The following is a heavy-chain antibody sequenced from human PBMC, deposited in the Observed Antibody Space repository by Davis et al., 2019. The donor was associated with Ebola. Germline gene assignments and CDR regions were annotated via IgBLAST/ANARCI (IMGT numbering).Heavy chain of an antibody. D-gene: IGHD1-26*01. CDR1: GGSISSSSYY. J-gene: IGHJ4*02. V-gene: IGHV4-39*01. CDR2: IYYSGST. CDR3: ANSGSYSNFDY. Sequence: PSETLSLTCTVSGGSISSSSYYWGWIRQPPGKGLEWIGSIYYSGSTYYNPSLKSRVTISVDTSKNQFSLKLSSVTAAGTAVYYCANSGSYSNFDYWGQGTLVTVSS.